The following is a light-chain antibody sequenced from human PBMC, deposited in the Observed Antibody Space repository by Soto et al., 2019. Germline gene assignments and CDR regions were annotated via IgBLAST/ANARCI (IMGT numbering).Light chain of an antibody. V-gene: IGLV2-23*01. J-gene: IGLJ2*01. CDR3: CSYAGSSTMI. CDR2: EGT. CDR1: SSDVGSYRF. Sequence: QSVLTQPASVSGSPGQSITTSCTGTSSDVGSYRFVSWYQHHPGKVPKVIIYEGTKRPSGVPDRFSGSKSGNTASLTISGLQSEDEADYFCCSYAGSSTMIFGGGTKLTVL.